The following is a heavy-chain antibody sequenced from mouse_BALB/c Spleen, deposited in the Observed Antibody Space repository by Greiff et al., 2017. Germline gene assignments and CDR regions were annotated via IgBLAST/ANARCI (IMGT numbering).Heavy chain of an antibody. V-gene: IGHV1-5*01. Sequence: EVQLVESGTVLARPGASVKMSCKASGYTFTSYWMHWVKQRPGQGLEWIGAIYPGNSDTSYNQKFKGKAKLTAVTSTSTAYMELSSLTNEDSAVYYCTRGGLYYDYDRRAYWGQGTLVTVSA. CDR2: IYPGNSDT. J-gene: IGHJ3*01. CDR3: TRGGLYYDYDRRAY. CDR1: GYTFTSYW. D-gene: IGHD2-4*01.